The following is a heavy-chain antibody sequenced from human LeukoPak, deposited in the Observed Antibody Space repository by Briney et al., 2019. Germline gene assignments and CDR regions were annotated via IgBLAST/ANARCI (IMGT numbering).Heavy chain of an antibody. CDR1: RFTFSSYT. J-gene: IGHJ6*02. CDR3: ARGRSRSGGLGGYYGMNV. Sequence: GGSLRLSCAASRFTFSSYTINWVRQAPGKGLEWVSSISSSSNYIYYADSVKGRFTISRDNAKNSLYLQMNSLRVEDTAIYSCARGRSRSGGLGGYYGMNVWGQGTTVTVSS. D-gene: IGHD3-10*01. V-gene: IGHV3-21*01. CDR2: ISSSSNYI.